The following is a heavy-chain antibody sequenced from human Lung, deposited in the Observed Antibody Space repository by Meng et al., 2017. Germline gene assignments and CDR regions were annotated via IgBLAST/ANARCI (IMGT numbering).Heavy chain of an antibody. CDR2: VNHSGST. CDR3: ARGATKMAHDFDY. V-gene: IGHV4-34*04. CDR1: GGSFSYTY. J-gene: IGHJ4*02. D-gene: IGHD5-24*01. Sequence: QVQVQRLGAGLLQPSAALSLTCVVSGGSFSYTYWSWLRQPPGKGLEWIGEVNHSGSTNNNPSLESRATISVDTSQNTLSLKLSSVTAADSDVYYFARGATKMAHDFDYWGQGTLVTVSS.